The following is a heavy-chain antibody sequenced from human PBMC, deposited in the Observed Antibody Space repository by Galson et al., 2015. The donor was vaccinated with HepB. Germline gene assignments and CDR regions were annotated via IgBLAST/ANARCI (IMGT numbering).Heavy chain of an antibody. J-gene: IGHJ4*02. CDR1: GYTFTSYA. CDR3: ARDYYDSSGYYGFDY. CDR2: INAGNGNT. Sequence: SVKVSCKASGYTFTSYAMHWVRQAPGQRLEWMGWINAGNGNTKYSQKFQGRVTITRDTSASTAYMELSSLRSEDTAVYYCARDYYDSSGYYGFDYWGQGTLVTVSS. V-gene: IGHV1-3*01. D-gene: IGHD3-22*01.